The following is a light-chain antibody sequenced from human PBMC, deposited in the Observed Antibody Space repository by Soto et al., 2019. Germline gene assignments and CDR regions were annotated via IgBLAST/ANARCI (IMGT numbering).Light chain of an antibody. CDR2: DVN. CDR1: NVGSNI. V-gene: IGLV3-21*02. CDR3: QVWDSSSDRPV. J-gene: IGLJ2*01. Sequence: SYELTQSPSVSVAPGQTARVTCGGSNVGSNIVHWYQQRPGQAPILVVYDVNNRPSGIPERFSGSKSGKTATLTISRVEAGDEADYYCQVWDSSSDRPVFGGGTKVTVL.